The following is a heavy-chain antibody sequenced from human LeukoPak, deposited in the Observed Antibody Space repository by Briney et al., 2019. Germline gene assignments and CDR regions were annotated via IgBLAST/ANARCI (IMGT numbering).Heavy chain of an antibody. CDR3: ARQRVAAAGPNWFDP. CDR1: GYTFTGSY. Sequence: ASVKVSCKASGYTFTGSYMHWVRQAPGQGLEWMGWTNPNTGGTNYAQQFQGRVTMTRDTSISTAYMELSRLKSDDTAVYYCARQRVAAAGPNWFDPWGQGTLVTVSS. J-gene: IGHJ5*02. D-gene: IGHD6-13*01. V-gene: IGHV1-2*02. CDR2: TNPNTGGT.